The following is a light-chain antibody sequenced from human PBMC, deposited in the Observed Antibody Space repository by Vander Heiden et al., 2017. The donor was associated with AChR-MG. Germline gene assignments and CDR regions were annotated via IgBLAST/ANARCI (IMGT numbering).Light chain of an antibody. CDR2: DDS. Sequence: SYVLTQPPSVALAPGQTARITCGGNNIGSKSVHWYQQKPGQAPMLAVYDDSDRPPGTPERFSGTNSGNTATLTISRVEAGDEADYYCQVWDSSSDHWVFGGRTKLTVL. J-gene: IGLJ3*02. CDR3: QVWDSSSDHWV. CDR1: NIGSKS. V-gene: IGLV3-21*02.